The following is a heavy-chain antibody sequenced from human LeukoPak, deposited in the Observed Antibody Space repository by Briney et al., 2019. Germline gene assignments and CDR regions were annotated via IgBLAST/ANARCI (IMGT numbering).Heavy chain of an antibody. Sequence: PPETLSLTCTVSGGSITNYYWSWIRQPPGKGLEWIGYIHYSGSTKYKSSLKSRVSISLDTSKNQFSLKLCSVTAADTAVYYCARDGTSVQFQHWGQGTLVTVSS. CDR3: ARDGTSVQFQH. CDR1: GGSITNYY. D-gene: IGHD1-26*01. J-gene: IGHJ1*01. V-gene: IGHV4-59*12. CDR2: IHYSGST.